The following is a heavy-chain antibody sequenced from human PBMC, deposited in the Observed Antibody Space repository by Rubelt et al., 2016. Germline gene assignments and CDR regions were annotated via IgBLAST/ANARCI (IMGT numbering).Heavy chain of an antibody. Sequence: YYADSMKGRFTISRDNSKSTLYLQLNSLTVDDTAVYYCTRERTTATKPPFDYWGQGTLVTVSS. J-gene: IGHJ4*02. CDR3: TRERTTATKPPFDY. V-gene: IGHV3-30*01. D-gene: IGHD4-11*01.